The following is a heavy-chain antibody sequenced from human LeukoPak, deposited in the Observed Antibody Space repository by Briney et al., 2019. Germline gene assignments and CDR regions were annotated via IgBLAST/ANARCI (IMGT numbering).Heavy chain of an antibody. CDR2: IYYSGST. CDR3: ARDGYSYGYGWYFDL. Sequence: PSQTLSLTCTVSGGSVSSGDHYWSWIRQPPGKGLEWIGYIYYSGSTYYNPSLKSRVTISVDTSKNQFSLKLSSVTAADTAVYYCARDGYSYGYGWYFDLWGRGTLVTVSS. CDR1: GGSVSSGDHY. D-gene: IGHD5-18*01. V-gene: IGHV4-30-4*08. J-gene: IGHJ2*01.